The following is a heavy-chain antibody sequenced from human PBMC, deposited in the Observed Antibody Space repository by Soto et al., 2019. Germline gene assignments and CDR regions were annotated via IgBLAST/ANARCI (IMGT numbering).Heavy chain of an antibody. CDR2: IYYSGST. Sequence: SETLSLTCTVSGGSISSYYWSWIRQPPGKGLEWIGYIYYSGSTNYNPSLKSRVTISVDTSKNQFSLKLSSVTAADTAVYYCARLPGDSSTQSYYGMDVWGQGTTVT. CDR1: GGSISSYY. D-gene: IGHD6-13*01. V-gene: IGHV4-59*01. CDR3: ARLPGDSSTQSYYGMDV. J-gene: IGHJ6*02.